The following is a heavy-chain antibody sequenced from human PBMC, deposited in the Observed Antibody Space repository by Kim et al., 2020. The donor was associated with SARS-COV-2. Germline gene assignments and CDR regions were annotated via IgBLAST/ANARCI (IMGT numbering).Heavy chain of an antibody. CDR1: GGSFSGYY. D-gene: IGHD2-15*01. V-gene: IGHV4-34*01. J-gene: IGHJ3*02. CDR2: INHSGST. Sequence: SETLSLTCAVYGGSFSGYYWSWIRQPPGKGLEWIGEINHSGSTNYNPSLKSRVTISVHTSKNQFSLKLSSVTAADTAVYYCARGITVVTFAFDIWGQGT. CDR3: ARGITVVTFAFDI.